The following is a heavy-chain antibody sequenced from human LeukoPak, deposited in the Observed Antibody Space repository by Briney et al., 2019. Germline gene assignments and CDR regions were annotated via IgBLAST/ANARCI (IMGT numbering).Heavy chain of an antibody. CDR1: GYTFTSYG. V-gene: IGHV1-8*02. J-gene: IGHJ5*02. Sequence: ASVKVSCKASGYTFTSYGISWVRQATGQGLEWMGWMNPNSGNTGYAQKFQGRVTMTRNTSISTAYMELSSLRSEDTAVYYCARAVDPFGVVQNWFDPWGQGTLVTVSS. CDR2: MNPNSGNT. D-gene: IGHD3-3*01. CDR3: ARAVDPFGVVQNWFDP.